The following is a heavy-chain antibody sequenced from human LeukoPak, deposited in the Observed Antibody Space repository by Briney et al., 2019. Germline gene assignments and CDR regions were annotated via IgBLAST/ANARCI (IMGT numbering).Heavy chain of an antibody. CDR3: ARGYYYDSSGYYSSFDY. V-gene: IGHV4-34*01. CDR1: GGSFSGYY. J-gene: IGHJ4*02. Sequence: SETLSLTCAVYGGSFSGYYWSWIRQPPGKGLEWIGETNHSGSTNYNPSLKSRVTISVDTSKNQFSLKLSSVTAADTAVYYCARGYYYDSSGYYSSFDYWGQGALVTVSS. CDR2: TNHSGST. D-gene: IGHD3-22*01.